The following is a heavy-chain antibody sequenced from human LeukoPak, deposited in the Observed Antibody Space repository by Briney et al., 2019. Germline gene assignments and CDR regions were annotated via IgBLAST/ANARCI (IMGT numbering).Heavy chain of an antibody. V-gene: IGHV4-4*09. Sequence: SETLSLTSTVSGGSINNYYWSWIRQPPGKGLEWIGHIYTSGSASYNPSLRTRVTISGDTSKSQFSLRLSSVTAADTAVYYCARRGSGGYFDYWGQGTLVTVSS. J-gene: IGHJ4*02. CDR3: ARRGSGGYFDY. D-gene: IGHD2-15*01. CDR1: GGSINNYY. CDR2: IYTSGSA.